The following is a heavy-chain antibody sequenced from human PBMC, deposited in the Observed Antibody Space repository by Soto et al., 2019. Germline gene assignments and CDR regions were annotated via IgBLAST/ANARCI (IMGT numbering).Heavy chain of an antibody. CDR3: AREQYCSSTSCLQLLGRPPRSDF. V-gene: IGHV1-18*04. CDR2: ISAYNGNT. J-gene: IGHJ4*02. Sequence: GASVKVSCKASGYTFTSYGISWVRQAPGQGLEWMGWISAYNGNTNYAQKLQGRVTMTTDTSTSTAYMELRSLRSDDTAVYYCAREQYCSSTSCLQLLGRPPRSDFWCQGTLVTGSS. CDR1: GYTFTSYG. D-gene: IGHD2-2*01.